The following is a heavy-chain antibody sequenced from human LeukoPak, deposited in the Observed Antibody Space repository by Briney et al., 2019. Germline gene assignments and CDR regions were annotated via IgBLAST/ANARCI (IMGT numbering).Heavy chain of an antibody. V-gene: IGHV3-30*02. Sequence: GGSLRLSCAASGFTFSTYGIHWVRQAPGKGLEWVAFIRYDGSNKYYADSVKGRFTISRDNSKNTLYLQMNSLRAEDTAVYYCAREGYYDSSGYYFWGQGTLVTVSS. CDR3: AREGYYDSSGYYF. CDR1: GFTFSTYG. J-gene: IGHJ4*02. CDR2: IRYDGSNK. D-gene: IGHD3-22*01.